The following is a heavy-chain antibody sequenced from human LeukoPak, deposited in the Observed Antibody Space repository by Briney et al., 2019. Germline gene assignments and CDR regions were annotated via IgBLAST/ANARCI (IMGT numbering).Heavy chain of an antibody. CDR3: ARVGEMATIEMGDYFDN. Sequence: PGGSLRLSCAASGFTFSRYAMYWVRQAPGKGLEYVSTISSNGGSTYYANSVKGRFTISRDNSKNTLYLQMGSLRAEDMAVYYCARVGEMATIEMGDYFDNWGQGTLVTVSS. CDR1: GFTFSRYA. CDR2: ISSNGGST. J-gene: IGHJ4*02. D-gene: IGHD5-24*01. V-gene: IGHV3-64*01.